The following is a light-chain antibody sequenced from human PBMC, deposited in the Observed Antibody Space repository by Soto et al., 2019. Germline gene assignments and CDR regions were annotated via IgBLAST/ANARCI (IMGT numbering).Light chain of an antibody. Sequence: QSVLTQPASVSGSPGQSITISCTGTSSDVGGYNYVSWYQQHPDKAPKLLIYEVSNRPSGVSNRFSGSKSGNTASLTIYGLQAEDEADYYCSSHTNSGSVFGGGTKLTVL. J-gene: IGLJ2*01. CDR1: SSDVGGYNY. CDR3: SSHTNSGSV. V-gene: IGLV2-14*01. CDR2: EVS.